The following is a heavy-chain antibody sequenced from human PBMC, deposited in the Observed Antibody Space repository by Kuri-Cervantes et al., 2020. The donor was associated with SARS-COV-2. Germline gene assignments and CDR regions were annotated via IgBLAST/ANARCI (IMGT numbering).Heavy chain of an antibody. D-gene: IGHD3-10*01. CDR1: GFNFTNFW. V-gene: IGHV5-51*01. Sequence: GESLKISCKGSGFNFTNFWIGWVRQMPGRGLEWMGIIYPGDSNARYSPSFEGQVTISVDKSISTAYLQWSSLKASDTAMYYCARRAGGSGSYRARYYYYYYMDVWGKGTTVTVSS. CDR3: ARRAGGSGSYRARYYYYYYMDV. CDR2: IYPGDSNA. J-gene: IGHJ6*03.